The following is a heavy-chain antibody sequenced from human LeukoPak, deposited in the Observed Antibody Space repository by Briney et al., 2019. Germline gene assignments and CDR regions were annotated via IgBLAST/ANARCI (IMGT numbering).Heavy chain of an antibody. J-gene: IGHJ4*02. CDR1: GGSFSGYY. CDR3: ARGEDYGDYQNYFDY. D-gene: IGHD4-17*01. V-gene: IGHV4-34*01. CDR2: INHSGST. Sequence: SETLSLTRAVYGGSFSGYYWSWIRQPPGKGLEWIGEINHSGSTNYNPSLKSRVTISVDTSKNQFSLKLSSVTAADTAVYYCARGEDYGDYQNYFDYWGQGTLVTVSS.